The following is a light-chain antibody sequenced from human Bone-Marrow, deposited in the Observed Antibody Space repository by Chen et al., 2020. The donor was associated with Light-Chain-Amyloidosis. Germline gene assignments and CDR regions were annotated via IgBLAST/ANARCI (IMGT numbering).Light chain of an antibody. CDR3: QSADSSGTYEVI. J-gene: IGLJ2*01. CDR2: RDT. Sequence: SYELTQPPSVSVYPGQTARITCSGDDLPTKYAYWYQQKPGQAPVLVIHRDTDRPSGISERFSGSSSGTTATLTISGGQAEDEADYHCQSADSSGTYEVIFGGGTKLTVL. V-gene: IGLV3-25*03. CDR1: DLPTKY.